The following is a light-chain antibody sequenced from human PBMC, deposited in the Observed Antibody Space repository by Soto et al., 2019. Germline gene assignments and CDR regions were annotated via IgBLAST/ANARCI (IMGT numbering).Light chain of an antibody. V-gene: IGKV1-39*01. CDR2: AAS. CDR3: QQSYDPPWT. Sequence: DIQMTQSSSSLSASVGDRVTIPCRASQSVSGYLNWYQQKAGKAPKLLIYAASSLQSGVPSRFSGSGSGTDFTLSISRLQPEDFATYYCQQSYDPPWTFGQGTKVDIK. J-gene: IGKJ1*01. CDR1: QSVSGY.